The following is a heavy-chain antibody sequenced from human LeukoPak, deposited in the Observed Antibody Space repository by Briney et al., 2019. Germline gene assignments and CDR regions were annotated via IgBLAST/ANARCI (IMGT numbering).Heavy chain of an antibody. Sequence: PGGSLRLSCAASGFTFSSYAMHWVRQAPGKGLEWVAVISYDGSNKYYADSVKGRFTISRDNSKNTLYLQMNSLRAEDTAVYYCAGTVATITPYYYYGMDVWGQGTTVTVSS. V-gene: IGHV3-30-3*01. CDR2: ISYDGSNK. CDR3: AGTVATITPYYYYGMDV. D-gene: IGHD5-12*01. CDR1: GFTFSSYA. J-gene: IGHJ6*02.